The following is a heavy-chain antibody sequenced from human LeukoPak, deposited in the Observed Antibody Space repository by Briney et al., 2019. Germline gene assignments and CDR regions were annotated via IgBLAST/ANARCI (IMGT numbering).Heavy chain of an antibody. CDR3: ARDGEPAYYYYMDV. D-gene: IGHD1-14*01. CDR1: GFTFSSFG. J-gene: IGHJ6*03. Sequence: PGGSLRLSCAASGFTFSSFGMHWVRQAPGKGLEWVAFIRYDGSNKYYADSVKGRFTISRDNSKNTLYLQMNSLRAEDTAVYYCARDGEPAYYYYMDVWGKGTTVTVSS. V-gene: IGHV3-30*02. CDR2: IRYDGSNK.